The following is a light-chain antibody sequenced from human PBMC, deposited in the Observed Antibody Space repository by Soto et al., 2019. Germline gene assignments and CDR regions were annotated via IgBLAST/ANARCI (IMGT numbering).Light chain of an antibody. V-gene: IGKV1-9*01. CDR3: QQRGDWPLYT. Sequence: DIQMTQSPSSVSASVGDRVTVTCRFSQDIRNYLAWYQQKPGKAPKLLICDASTLYSGVPSRFSGSGSGTDFTLTISSLESEDFAVYYCQQRGDWPLYTFGQGTK. CDR1: QDIRNY. J-gene: IGKJ2*01. CDR2: DAS.